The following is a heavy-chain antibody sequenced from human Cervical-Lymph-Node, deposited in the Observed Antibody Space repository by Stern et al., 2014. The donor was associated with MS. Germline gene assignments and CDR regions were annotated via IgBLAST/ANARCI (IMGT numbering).Heavy chain of an antibody. J-gene: IGHJ5*02. CDR1: GGSISSAGYY. CDR2: IYYSGST. Sequence: VQLVESGPGLVKPSQTLSLTCTVSGGSISSAGYYWSWIRQHPGKGLEWIGFIYYSGSTYCNPSLKSRVTISVDTSKNQFSLKLSSVTAADTAVYYCARQETDWFDPWGQGTLVTVSS. CDR3: ARQETDWFDP. V-gene: IGHV4-31*03.